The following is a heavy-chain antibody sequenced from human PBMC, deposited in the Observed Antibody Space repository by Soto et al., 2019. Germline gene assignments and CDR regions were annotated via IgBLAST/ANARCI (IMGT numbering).Heavy chain of an antibody. CDR3: ASLVNYNIFGLYSGMDV. CDR1: GYTFTSYD. Sequence: ASVKVSCKASGYTFTSYDINWVRQATGQGLEWMGWMNPNSGNSGYAQKFQGRVTMTRNTSISTAYMELSSLRSEDTAVYYCASLVNYNIFGLYSGMDVWGQGTTVTVSS. V-gene: IGHV1-8*01. CDR2: MNPNSGNS. J-gene: IGHJ6*02. D-gene: IGHD3-10*02.